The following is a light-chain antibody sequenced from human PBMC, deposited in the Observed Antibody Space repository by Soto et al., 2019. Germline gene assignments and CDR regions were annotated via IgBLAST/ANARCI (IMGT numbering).Light chain of an antibody. Sequence: EIVLTQSPGTLSLSPGERATLSCRASQSVSSNYFAWYQQKPGQAPRLLIYGISSRATGIPDRFSGSGSGTEFTLTISSLQPDDFATYYCQQYNSYSQTFGQGTKVDNK. V-gene: IGKV3-20*01. J-gene: IGKJ1*01. CDR2: GIS. CDR3: QQYNSYSQT. CDR1: QSVSSNY.